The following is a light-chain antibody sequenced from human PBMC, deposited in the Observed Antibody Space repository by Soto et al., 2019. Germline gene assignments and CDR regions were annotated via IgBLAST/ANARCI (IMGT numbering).Light chain of an antibody. CDR2: DVS. V-gene: IGLV2-11*01. J-gene: IGLJ1*01. Sequence: QSAPTQPRSVSGSPGQSGTISRTGTSSDVGVYNYVSWYQQYPGKAPKIMIYDVSKRPSGVPARCSGSKSDNTACLTISGLQAEVEADYSCCSYAGSYGFIFGIWPTVTVL. CDR1: SSDVGVYNY. CDR3: CSYAGSYGFI.